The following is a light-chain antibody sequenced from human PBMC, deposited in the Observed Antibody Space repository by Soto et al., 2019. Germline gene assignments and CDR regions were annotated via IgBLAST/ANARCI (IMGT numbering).Light chain of an antibody. V-gene: IGKV3-15*01. CDR2: GAS. CDR3: HQYNSWPRGT. Sequence: EIVMTQSPATLSVSPGERATLSCRASQSVSSNLAWYQQKPGQAPRLLLYGASTRATGIPVRFRGSGSGTEFTLTISSLQSEDSAVYYCHQYNSWPRGTFGPGTKVD. J-gene: IGKJ3*01. CDR1: QSVSSN.